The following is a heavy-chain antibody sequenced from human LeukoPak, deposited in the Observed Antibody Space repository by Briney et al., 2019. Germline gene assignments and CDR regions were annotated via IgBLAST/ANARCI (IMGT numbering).Heavy chain of an antibody. CDR1: GGTFSSYA. CDR2: IIPILGIA. D-gene: IGHD7-27*01. V-gene: IGHV1-69*04. J-gene: IGHJ4*02. CDR3: ARGLGISDYFDY. Sequence: ASVKVPCKASGGTFSSYAISWVRQAPGQGLEWMGRIIPILGIANYAQKFQGRVTITADKSTSTAYMELSSLRSEDTAVYYCARGLGISDYFDYWGQGTLVTVSS.